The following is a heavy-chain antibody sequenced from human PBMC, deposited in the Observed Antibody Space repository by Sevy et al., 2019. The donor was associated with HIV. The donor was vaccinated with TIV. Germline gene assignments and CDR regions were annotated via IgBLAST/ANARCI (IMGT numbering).Heavy chain of an antibody. Sequence: ASVKVSCKASGYTFTSYGIIWVRQAPGQGLEWMGWISAYNGNTNYAQKLQGRVTMTTDTSTSTAYMELRSLRSDDTAVYYWARLSSGWYNYYYYGMDVWGQGTTVTVSS. D-gene: IGHD6-19*01. CDR3: ARLSSGWYNYYYYGMDV. CDR2: ISAYNGNT. V-gene: IGHV1-18*01. CDR1: GYTFTSYG. J-gene: IGHJ6*02.